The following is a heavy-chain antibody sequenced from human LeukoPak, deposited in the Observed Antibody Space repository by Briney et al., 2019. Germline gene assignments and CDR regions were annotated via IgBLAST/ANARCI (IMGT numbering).Heavy chain of an antibody. CDR3: ARSVVVVDPFDY. V-gene: IGHV4-59*08. J-gene: IGHJ4*02. Sequence: PSGTLSLTCTVSGGSISSYYWSWIRQPPGKGLEWIGYIYYSGSTNYNPSLKSRVTISVDTSKNQFSLKLSSVTAADTAVYYCARSVVVVDPFDYWGQGTLVTVSS. CDR2: IYYSGST. D-gene: IGHD2-15*01. CDR1: GGSISSYY.